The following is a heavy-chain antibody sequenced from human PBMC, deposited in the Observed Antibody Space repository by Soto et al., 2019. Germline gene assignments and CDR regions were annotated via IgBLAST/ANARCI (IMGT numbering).Heavy chain of an antibody. CDR2: IWYDGSNK. J-gene: IGHJ6*02. D-gene: IGHD3-9*01. Sequence: GSLRLSCAASGFTFSSYGMHWVRQAPGKGLEWVAVIWYDGSNKYYADSVKGRFTISRDNSKNTLYLQMNSLRAEDTAVYYCARELSPPYDILTGYYYYYGMDVWGQGTTVTVSS. CDR3: ARELSPPYDILTGYYYYYGMDV. V-gene: IGHV3-33*01. CDR1: GFTFSSYG.